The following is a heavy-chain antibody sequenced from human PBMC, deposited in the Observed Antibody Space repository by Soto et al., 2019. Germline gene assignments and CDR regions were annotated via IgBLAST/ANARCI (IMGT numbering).Heavy chain of an antibody. V-gene: IGHV2-70*01. D-gene: IGHD4-17*01. CDR3: ARISTVTTRTGYYYYGMDV. CDR1: GFSLSTSGMC. Sequence: SGPTLVNPTQTLTLTCTFSGFSLSTSGMCVSWIRQPPGKALEWLALIDWDDDKYYSTSLKTRLTISKDTSKNQVVLTMTNMDPVGTATYYCARISTVTTRTGYYYYGMDVWCQGTTVTVSS. J-gene: IGHJ6*02. CDR2: IDWDDDK.